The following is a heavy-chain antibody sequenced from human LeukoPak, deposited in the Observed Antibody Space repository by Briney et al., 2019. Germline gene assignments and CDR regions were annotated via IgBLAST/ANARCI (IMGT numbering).Heavy chain of an antibody. CDR1: GGSFSGYY. J-gene: IGHJ5*02. CDR3: ARAKWLVRNWFDP. V-gene: IGHV4-34*01. CDR2: INHSGST. Sequence: SETLSLTCAVYGGSFSGYYWSWIRQPPGKGLEWIGEINHSGSTNYNPSLKSRVTISADTSKNQFSLKLSSVTAADTAVYYCARAKWLVRNWFDPWGQGTLVTVSS. D-gene: IGHD6-19*01.